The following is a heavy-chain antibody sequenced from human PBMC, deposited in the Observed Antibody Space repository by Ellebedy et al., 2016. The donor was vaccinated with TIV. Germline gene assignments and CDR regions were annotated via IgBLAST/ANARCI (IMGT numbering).Heavy chain of an antibody. CDR2: IRDSGSRT. V-gene: IGHV3-23*01. D-gene: IGHD3-10*01. CDR1: GISFSVYA. CDR3: AKRHYGFHTYEDITH. Sequence: GESLKISRAASGISFSVYAMSWVRQAPGKGLEWVSSIRDSGSRTDYADPVKGLFTISRDNSKKMVYLQMNSLRVEDTAVYYCAKRHYGFHTYEDITHWGQGTLVTVSS. J-gene: IGHJ4*02.